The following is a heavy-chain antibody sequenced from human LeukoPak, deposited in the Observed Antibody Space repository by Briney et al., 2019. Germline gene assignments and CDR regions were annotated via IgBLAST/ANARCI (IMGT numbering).Heavy chain of an antibody. J-gene: IGHJ4*02. D-gene: IGHD4-17*01. Sequence: ASVKVSCKVSGYTLTELSMHWVRQAPGKGLEWTGGFDPEDGETIYAQKFQGRVTMTEDTSTDTAYMELSSLRSEDTAVYYCATTASTVTGSYYFDYWGQGTLVTVSS. V-gene: IGHV1-24*01. CDR2: FDPEDGET. CDR1: GYTLTELS. CDR3: ATTASTVTGSYYFDY.